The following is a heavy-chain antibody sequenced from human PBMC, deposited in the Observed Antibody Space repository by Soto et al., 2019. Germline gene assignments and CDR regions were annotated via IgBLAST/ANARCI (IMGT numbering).Heavy chain of an antibody. V-gene: IGHV6-1*01. CDR3: ARDSPGYGDYDTFDC. J-gene: IGHJ4*02. Sequence: QVQLQQSGPGLVKPSQTLSLTCAISGDSVSSNSAAWNWIRQSPSRGLEWLGRTYYRSKWYNDXXRSLNSLITIXXFXSXXQTSLPLNSVTPEVMSCYYWARDSPGYGDYDTFDCCGRGTLLTASS. CDR2: TYYRSKWYN. D-gene: IGHD4-17*01. CDR1: GDSVSSNSAA.